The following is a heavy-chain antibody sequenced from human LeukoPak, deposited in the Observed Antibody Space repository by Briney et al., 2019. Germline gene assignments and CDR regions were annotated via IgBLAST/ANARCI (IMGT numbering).Heavy chain of an antibody. J-gene: IGHJ1*01. D-gene: IGHD1-26*01. Sequence: SLXXSXXASGFTXSGYTMHWVRQAPGKGLEWVAFISSDGRYKSHADSVKGRCTISRDNSKNTLYLQMNSLRPEDTAVYYCARARSIVGVSPFQHWGQGTLVTVSS. V-gene: IGHV3-30*04. CDR1: GFTXSGYT. CDR2: ISSDGRYK. CDR3: ARARSIVGVSPFQH.